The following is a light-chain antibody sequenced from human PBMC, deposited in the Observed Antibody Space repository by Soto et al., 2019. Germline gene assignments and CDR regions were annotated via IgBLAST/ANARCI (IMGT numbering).Light chain of an antibody. J-gene: IGKJ2*01. CDR3: QQTKNYSPYT. CDR1: ESISRW. Sequence: DIQMTQSPSTLSASVGDRVTITCRSSESISRWLAWYQQKPGEAPKLLIYKASTLQSRVPSRFSGSGSGTDFTLTISSLQPDDFATYYCQQTKNYSPYTFGQGTRLEIK. CDR2: KAS. V-gene: IGKV1-5*03.